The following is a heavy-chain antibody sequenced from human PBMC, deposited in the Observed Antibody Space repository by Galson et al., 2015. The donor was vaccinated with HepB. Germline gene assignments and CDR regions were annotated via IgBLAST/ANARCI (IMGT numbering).Heavy chain of an antibody. Sequence: SLRLSCAASGFTFSSYAMSWVRQAPGKGLEWVSAISGSGGSTYYADSVKGRFTISRDNSKNTLYLQMNSLRAEDTAVYYCAKDPYKAEIVVVVAATGNWFDPWGQGTLVTVSS. CDR2: ISGSGGST. V-gene: IGHV3-23*01. J-gene: IGHJ5*02. CDR1: GFTFSSYA. D-gene: IGHD2-15*01. CDR3: AKDPYKAEIVVVVAATGNWFDP.